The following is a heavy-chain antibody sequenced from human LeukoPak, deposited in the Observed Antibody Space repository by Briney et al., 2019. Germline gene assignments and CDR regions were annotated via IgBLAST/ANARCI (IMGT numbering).Heavy chain of an antibody. CDR1: GGSFSGYY. V-gene: IGHV4-34*01. J-gene: IGHJ4*02. Sequence: SETLSLTCAVYGGSFSGYYWSWIRQPPGKGLEWIGEINHRGISNYNPSLKSRVTISVDTSKNQFSLKLSSVTAADTAVYYCARENGGKTKFDYWGQGTLVTVSS. CDR2: INHRGIS. D-gene: IGHD4-23*01. CDR3: ARENGGKTKFDY.